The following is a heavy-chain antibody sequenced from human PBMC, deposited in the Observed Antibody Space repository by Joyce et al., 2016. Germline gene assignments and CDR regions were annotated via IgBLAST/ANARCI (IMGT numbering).Heavy chain of an antibody. J-gene: IGHJ4*02. CDR2: VDSDGSGT. Sequence: EVQLVESGGGLLQPGGALRLSCAASGFTFTNYWMHWVRQAPGKGMVWFGRVDSDGSGTSCADSVKGRFTISRDNAKNMVYLQMNSLRIEDTAVYYCGSVFEYWGRGALVTVSS. CDR3: GSVFEY. V-gene: IGHV3-74*01. CDR1: GFTFTNYW.